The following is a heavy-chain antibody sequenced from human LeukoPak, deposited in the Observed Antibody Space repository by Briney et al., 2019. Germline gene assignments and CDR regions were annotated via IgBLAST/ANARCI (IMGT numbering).Heavy chain of an antibody. CDR3: ARAPSGWHPDY. CDR2: ISSSGSTI. J-gene: IGHJ4*02. D-gene: IGHD6-19*01. CDR1: GFTFSSYE. Sequence: GGSLRLSCAASGFTFSSYEMNWVRQAPGKGLEWVSYISSSGSTIYYADSVKGRFTISRDNAKNSLYLQMNSLRAEDTAVYYCARAPSGWHPDYWGPGTLVTVSS. V-gene: IGHV3-48*03.